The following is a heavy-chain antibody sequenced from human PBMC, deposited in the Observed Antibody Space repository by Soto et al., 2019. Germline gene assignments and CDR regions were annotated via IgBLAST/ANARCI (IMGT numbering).Heavy chain of an antibody. J-gene: IGHJ6*02. CDR2: INSDGSTT. CDR1: GFTFSSYC. D-gene: IGHD2-15*01. CDR3: ARGDYCSGGSCYSSGYYGMDV. Sequence: GGSLRLSCAASGFTFSSYCMRWVRQAPGKGLEWVSRINSDGSTTSYADSVKGRFTISRDKARNTMYLQMNSLRAEDTAVYYCARGDYCSGGSCYSSGYYGMDVWGQGTTVTVSS. V-gene: IGHV3-74*01.